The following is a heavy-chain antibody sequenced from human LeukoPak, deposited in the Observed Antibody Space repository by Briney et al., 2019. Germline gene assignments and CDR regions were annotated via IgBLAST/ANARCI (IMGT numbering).Heavy chain of an antibody. J-gene: IGHJ4*02. CDR1: GFTFSSYS. CDR3: ARGMYSSSSGIDY. CDR2: ISSSSSYI. V-gene: IGHV3-21*01. D-gene: IGHD6-6*01. Sequence: PGGSLRLSCAASGFTFSSYSMNWVRHAPGKGLEWVSSISSSSSYIHYADSVKGRFTISRDNAKNSLYLQMNSLRAEDTAVYYCARGMYSSSSGIDYWGQGTLVTVSS.